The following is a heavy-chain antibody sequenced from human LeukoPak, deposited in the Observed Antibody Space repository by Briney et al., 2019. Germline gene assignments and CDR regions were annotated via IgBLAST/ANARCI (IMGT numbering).Heavy chain of an antibody. CDR3: ARFLKADGDYEYYFDY. J-gene: IGHJ4*02. V-gene: IGHV3-21*01. CDR1: GFTFSSYS. D-gene: IGHD4-17*01. CDR2: ISSSSSYI. Sequence: PGGSLRLSCAASGFTFSSYSMNWVRQAPGKGLEWVSSISSSSSYIYYADSVKGRFTISRDNAKNSLYLQMNSLRAEDTAVYYCARFLKADGDYEYYFDYWGQGTLVTVSS.